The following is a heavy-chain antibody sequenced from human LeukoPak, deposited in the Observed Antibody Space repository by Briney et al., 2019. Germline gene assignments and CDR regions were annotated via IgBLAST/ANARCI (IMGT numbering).Heavy chain of an antibody. CDR3: ARDPVDTAMSFDY. J-gene: IGHJ4*02. CDR2: IYTSGST. Sequence: SQTLSLTCTVSSGSISSGSYYWSWIRQPAGKGLEWIGRIYTSGSTNYNPSLKSQVTISVDTSKNQFSLKLSSVAAADTAVYYCARDPVDTAMSFDYWGQGTLVTVSS. D-gene: IGHD5-18*01. CDR1: SGSISSGSYY. V-gene: IGHV4-61*02.